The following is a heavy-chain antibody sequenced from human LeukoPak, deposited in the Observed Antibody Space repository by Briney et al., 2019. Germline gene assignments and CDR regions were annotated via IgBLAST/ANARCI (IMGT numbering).Heavy chain of an antibody. CDR3: ARKAPRRHIVVVPAAKTTYYFDY. Sequence: PSETLSLTCTVSGGSISSSSYYWGWIRQPPGKGLEWIGSIYYSGSTYYNPSLKSRVTISVDTSKNQFSLKLSSVTAADTAVYYCARKAPRRHIVVVPAAKTTYYFDYWGQGTLVTVSS. CDR1: GGSISSSSYY. D-gene: IGHD2-2*01. CDR2: IYYSGST. J-gene: IGHJ4*02. V-gene: IGHV4-39*07.